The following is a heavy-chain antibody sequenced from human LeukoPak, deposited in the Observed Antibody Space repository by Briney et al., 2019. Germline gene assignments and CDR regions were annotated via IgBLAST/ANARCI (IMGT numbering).Heavy chain of an antibody. V-gene: IGHV3-48*03. D-gene: IGHD6-19*01. Sequence: GGSLRLSCAASGFTFNSYEMNWVRQAPGKGLEWVSYISSSCSTIYFADSVKGRFTISRDNAKNSLYLQMNSLRAEDTAVYYCARLAVAGYFDYWGQGTLVTDST. CDR3: ARLAVAGYFDY. J-gene: IGHJ4*02. CDR2: ISSSCSTI. CDR1: GFTFNSYE.